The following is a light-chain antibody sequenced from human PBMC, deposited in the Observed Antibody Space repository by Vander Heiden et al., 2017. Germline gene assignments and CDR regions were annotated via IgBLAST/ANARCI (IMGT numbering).Light chain of an antibody. V-gene: IGLV3-1*01. CDR1: DFGQKY. J-gene: IGLJ2*01. Sequence: SSELTQPPSVSVSPGQTASITCSGDDFGQKYICWYQQKPGQSPVLVIDEDTKRPTGIPERFSGANAGNTATLTISGTQAMDEGYYYCQKWDRSTVAFGGGTRLTVL. CDR2: EDT. CDR3: QKWDRSTVA.